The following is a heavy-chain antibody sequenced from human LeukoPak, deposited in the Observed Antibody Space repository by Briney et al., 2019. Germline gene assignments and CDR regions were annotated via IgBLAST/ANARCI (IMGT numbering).Heavy chain of an antibody. V-gene: IGHV3-7*03. D-gene: IGHD3-3*01. CDR1: GFTFSNYW. CDR3: ARGFLDS. CDR2: IRQDGSAK. J-gene: IGHJ4*02. Sequence: GGSLRLSCAASGFTFSNYWMSWVRQISGRGLEWVANIRQDGSAKYYVDSVKGRFTISRGNAKDSLYLQMNSLRAEDTAVYYCARGFLDSWGQGTLVTVSS.